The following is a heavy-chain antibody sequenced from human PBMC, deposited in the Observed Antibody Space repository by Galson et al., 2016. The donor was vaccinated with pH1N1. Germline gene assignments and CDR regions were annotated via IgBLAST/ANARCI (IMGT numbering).Heavy chain of an antibody. D-gene: IGHD1-14*01. J-gene: IGHJ3*02. CDR3: ARGPAESGNLAFDM. CDR1: GFSVSSHY. CDR2: IYAGGTT. Sequence: SLRLSCAASGFSVSSHYMNWVRQAPGKGLEWVSVIYAGGTTKYADSMQGRFTISRDTSKNTLYLHMTSMRIEDTAVYFCARGPAESGNLAFDMWGQGTTVIVSS. V-gene: IGHV3-66*02.